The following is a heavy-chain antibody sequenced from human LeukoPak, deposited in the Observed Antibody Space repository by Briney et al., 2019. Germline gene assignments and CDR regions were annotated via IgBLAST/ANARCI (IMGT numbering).Heavy chain of an antibody. CDR2: INSYGRST. J-gene: IGHJ4*02. CDR3: ARELGKYRRILGRDSQWLAVSGFDN. CDR1: GFTFSSYW. Sequence: GGSLRLSCAASGFTFSSYWMHWVRQAPGKGLVWVSRINSYGRSTSYADSVKGRFTISRDNAKNTLYLQMNSLRAEDTAVYYCARELGKYRRILGRDSQWLAVSGFDNWGQGILVTVSS. D-gene: IGHD6-19*01. V-gene: IGHV3-74*01.